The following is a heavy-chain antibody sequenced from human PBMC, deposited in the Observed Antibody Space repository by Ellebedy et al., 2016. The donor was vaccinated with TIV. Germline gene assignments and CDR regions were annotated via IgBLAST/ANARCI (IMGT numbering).Heavy chain of an antibody. CDR2: INPNSGGT. V-gene: IGHV1-2*02. D-gene: IGHD3-9*01. Sequence: ASVKVSCKASGYTFTGYYMHWVRQAPGQGLEWMGWINPNSGGTNYAQKFQGRVTITADESTSTAYMELSSLRSEDTAVYYCAVPYYDFLTGYYTNWFDPWGQGTLVTVSS. J-gene: IGHJ5*02. CDR1: GYTFTGYY. CDR3: AVPYYDFLTGYYTNWFDP.